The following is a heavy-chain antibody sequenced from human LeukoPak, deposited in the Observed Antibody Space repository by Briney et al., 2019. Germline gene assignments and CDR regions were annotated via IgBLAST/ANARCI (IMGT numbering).Heavy chain of an antibody. J-gene: IGHJ3*02. V-gene: IGHV3-43*01. Sequence: PGGSLRLSCAASGLTFDDYIMHWVRQAPGKGLEWVSLISWDGDTTYYADSVKGRFTISRDNSKNSLYLLMNSLTTEDTALYYCAKARGLIGGAFDIWGRGTMVTVSS. D-gene: IGHD3-22*01. CDR2: ISWDGDTT. CDR1: GLTFDDYI. CDR3: AKARGLIGGAFDI.